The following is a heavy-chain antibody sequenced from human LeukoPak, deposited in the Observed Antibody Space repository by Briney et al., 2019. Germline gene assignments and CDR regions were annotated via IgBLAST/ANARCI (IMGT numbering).Heavy chain of an antibody. V-gene: IGHV1-46*01. CDR2: INPSGGST. J-gene: IGHJ4*02. D-gene: IGHD6-19*01. Sequence: ASVTVSCKASGYTFTSYHMYWVRQAPGQGLEWMGIINPSGGSTSYAQKFQGRVTMTRDMSTSTVYMELSSLRSGDTAVYYCASYLSGWPMKYWGQGTLVTVSS. CDR1: GYTFTSYH. CDR3: ASYLSGWPMKY.